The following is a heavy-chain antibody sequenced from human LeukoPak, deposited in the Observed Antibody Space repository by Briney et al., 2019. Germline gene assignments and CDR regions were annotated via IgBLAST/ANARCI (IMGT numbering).Heavy chain of an antibody. D-gene: IGHD3-22*01. CDR2: LSSAGVTA. J-gene: IGHJ4*02. V-gene: IGHV3-23*01. Sequence: GGSLRLSCAASGFTFSRHGMSWVRQAPGKGLEWVSSLSSAGVTAYYADSVKGRFTISRDNSKNTLSLHMSSLRAEDTAVYYCAKDTTYYYDSSGYRMFDYWGQGTLVTVSS. CDR3: AKDTTYYYDSSGYRMFDY. CDR1: GFTFSRHG.